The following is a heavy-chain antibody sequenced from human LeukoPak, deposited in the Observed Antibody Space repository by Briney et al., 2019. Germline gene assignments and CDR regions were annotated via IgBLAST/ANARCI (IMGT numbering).Heavy chain of an antibody. D-gene: IGHD2-21*02. CDR3: AREGGAYCGGDCYPHAFDI. CDR2: IYYSGST. V-gene: IGHV4-59*12. CDR1: GGSISGYY. J-gene: IGHJ3*02. Sequence: PSETLSLTCTVSGGSISGYYWSWIRQPPGKGLEWTGFIYYSGSTNYNPSLKSRVTISVDTSKNQFSLKLSSVTAADTAVYYCAREGGAYCGGDCYPHAFDIWGQGTMVTVSS.